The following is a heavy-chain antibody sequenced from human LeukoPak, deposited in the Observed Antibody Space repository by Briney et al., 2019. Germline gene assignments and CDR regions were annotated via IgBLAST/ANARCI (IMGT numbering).Heavy chain of an antibody. CDR3: ARGDDFWSGYYIGRGVDY. D-gene: IGHD3-3*01. V-gene: IGHV3-21*01. CDR2: ISSSGYYM. CDR1: GFTFSSYS. J-gene: IGHJ4*02. Sequence: GGSLRLSCAASGFTFSSYSMNWVRQAPGKGLEWVSSISSSGYYMYYADSLKGRFTISRDNTQNSLYLRMNSLRAEDTAVYYCARGDDFWSGYYIGRGVDYWGQGTLVAVSS.